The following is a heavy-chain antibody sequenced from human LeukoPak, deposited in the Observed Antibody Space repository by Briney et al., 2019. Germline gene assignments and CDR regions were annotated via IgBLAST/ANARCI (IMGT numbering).Heavy chain of an antibody. CDR2: IYYSGST. D-gene: IGHD3-10*01. J-gene: IGHJ4*02. CDR1: GGSISSSSYY. CDR3: AIYSGSYYMFDY. Sequence: SETLSLTCTVSGGSISSSSYYWGWIRQPPGKGLEWIGSIYYSGSTYYNPSLKSRVTISVDTSKNQFSLKLSSVTAADTAVYYCAIYSGSYYMFDYWGQGTLVTVSS. V-gene: IGHV4-39*07.